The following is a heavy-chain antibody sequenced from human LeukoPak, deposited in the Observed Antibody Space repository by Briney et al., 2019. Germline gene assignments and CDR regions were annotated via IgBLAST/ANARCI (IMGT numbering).Heavy chain of an antibody. CDR1: GGSISSYY. D-gene: IGHD2-15*01. CDR2: INTSGSS. Sequence: IPSETLSLTCTVSGGSISSYYWSWIRQPAGKGLEWIGRINTSGSSNYNPSLRGRVTMSVDTSKNQFSLKLSSVTAADTAVYYCARVGCNGGPCNYQFDFDYWGQGILVTVSS. J-gene: IGHJ4*02. CDR3: ARVGCNGGPCNYQFDFDY. V-gene: IGHV4-4*07.